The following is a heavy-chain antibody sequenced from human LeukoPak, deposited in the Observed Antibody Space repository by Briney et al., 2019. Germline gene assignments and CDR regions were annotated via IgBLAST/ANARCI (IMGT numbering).Heavy chain of an antibody. V-gene: IGHV3-9*01. D-gene: IGHD6-19*01. CDR2: ISWNSGSI. J-gene: IGHJ2*01. CDR3: AKDKSSGDWYFDL. CDR1: GFTFDDYA. Sequence: PGMSLRLSCAASGFTFDDYATHWVRQAPGKGLEWVSGISWNSGSIGYADSVKGRFTISRDNAKNSLYLQMNSLRAEDTALYYCAKDKSSGDWYFDLWGRGTLVTVSS.